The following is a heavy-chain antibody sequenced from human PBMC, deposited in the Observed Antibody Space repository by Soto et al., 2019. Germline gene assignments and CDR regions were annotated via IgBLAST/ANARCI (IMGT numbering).Heavy chain of an antibody. CDR1: GGTFSSYA. Sequence: SVKVSCKASGGTFSSYAISWVRQAPGQGLEWMGGIIPIFGTANYAQKFQGRVTITADKSTSTAYMELSSLRSEDTAVYYCARDGAPYYDFWSGYFNFDYWGQGTLVTVSS. D-gene: IGHD3-3*01. J-gene: IGHJ4*02. CDR2: IIPIFGTA. CDR3: ARDGAPYYDFWSGYFNFDY. V-gene: IGHV1-69*06.